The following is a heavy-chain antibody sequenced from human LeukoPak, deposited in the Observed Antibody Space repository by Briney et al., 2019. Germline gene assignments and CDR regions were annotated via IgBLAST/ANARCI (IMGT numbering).Heavy chain of an antibody. CDR3: ARHGAYRASGWHLPGLGTHDAFDI. CDR2: IYSGSST. Sequence: PGGSLRLSCAASGFTVSSNYMSWVRQAPGKGLEWVSVIYSGSSTYYADSVKGRFTIPRHNSKNTLYLQMNSLRAEDTAVYYCARHGAYRASGWHLPGLGTHDAFDIWGQGTMVTVSS. D-gene: IGHD6-19*01. J-gene: IGHJ3*02. V-gene: IGHV3-53*04. CDR1: GFTVSSNY.